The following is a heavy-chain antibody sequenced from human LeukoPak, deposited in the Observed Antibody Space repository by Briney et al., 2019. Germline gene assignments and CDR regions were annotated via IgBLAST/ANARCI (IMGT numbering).Heavy chain of an antibody. CDR2: ISSSSSSYI. D-gene: IGHD3-22*01. J-gene: IGHJ6*03. V-gene: IGHV3-21*01. CDR3: ARDAGDPTMIVSLLNYYYMDV. CDR1: GFTFSSYS. Sequence: PGGSLRLSCAASGFTFSSYSMNWVRQAPGKGLEWVSSISSSSSSYIYYADSVKGRFTISRDNAKNSLYLQMNSLRAEDTAVYYCARDAGDPTMIVSLLNYYYMDVWGKGTTVTISS.